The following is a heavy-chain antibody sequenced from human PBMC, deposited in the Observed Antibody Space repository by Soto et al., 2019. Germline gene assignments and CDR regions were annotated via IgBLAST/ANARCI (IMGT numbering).Heavy chain of an antibody. CDR3: AIFSY. V-gene: IGHV4-59*08. Sequence: SETLSLTCTVSGGCISSYYWRWIRQPPGKGLEWIGYISYSGSTNYNPSLKSRVTISVDTSKNQFSLKLSSVSAAYSSVYYCAIFSYSAQRSLVTVSS. J-gene: IGHJ4*02. CDR2: ISYSGST. CDR1: GGCISSYY.